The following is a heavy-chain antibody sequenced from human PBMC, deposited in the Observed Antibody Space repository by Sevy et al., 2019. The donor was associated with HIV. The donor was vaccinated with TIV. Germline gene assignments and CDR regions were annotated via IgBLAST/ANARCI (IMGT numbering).Heavy chain of an antibody. Sequence: SETLSLTCTVSRDSINTYYWSWIRQPPGKGLEWIGYVSHSGNTNYNPSLKSRVSMSVDTSTNQFSLKVKSVTAADTAVYYCARLRWDLVVVPGATPGCYFDSWGQGTLVTVSS. D-gene: IGHD2-2*02. J-gene: IGHJ4*02. V-gene: IGHV4-59*08. CDR3: ARLRWDLVVVPGATPGCYFDS. CDR2: VSHSGNT. CDR1: RDSINTYY.